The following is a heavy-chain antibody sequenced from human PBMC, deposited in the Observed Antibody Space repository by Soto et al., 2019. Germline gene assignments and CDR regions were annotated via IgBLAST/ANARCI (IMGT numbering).Heavy chain of an antibody. J-gene: IGHJ4*02. CDR2: LNPNSGNT. Sequence: QVQLVQSGAEVKKPGASVKVSCKASGYSFISYDINWVRQATGQGLEWMGGLNPNSGNTGYAQQFQGRVTMTKNTSISTTYMDRSSLRSDDTAVYYCAREAAALGNDYWGQGTLVTVSS. V-gene: IGHV1-8*01. CDR3: AREAAALGNDY. D-gene: IGHD2-2*01. CDR1: GYSFISYD.